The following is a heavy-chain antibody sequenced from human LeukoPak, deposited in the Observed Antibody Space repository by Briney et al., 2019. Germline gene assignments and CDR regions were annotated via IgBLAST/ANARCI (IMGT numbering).Heavy chain of an antibody. CDR2: INPHSGGT. CDR3: ARARYSSSWYHFDY. J-gene: IGHJ4*02. D-gene: IGHD6-13*01. Sequence: ASVEVSCKASGYTFTDYYIHWVRQAPGQGLEWMGWINPHSGGTNYAQKFQGRVTMTRDTSISTAYMELRRLTSDDTAVYYCARARYSSSWYHFDYWGQGALVSVSS. CDR1: GYTFTDYY. V-gene: IGHV1-2*02.